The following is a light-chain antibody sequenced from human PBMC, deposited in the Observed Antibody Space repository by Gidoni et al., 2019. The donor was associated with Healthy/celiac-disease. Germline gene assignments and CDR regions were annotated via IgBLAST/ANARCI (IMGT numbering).Light chain of an antibody. Sequence: EIVLTQSPDTLSLSPGERATLSCRASQSVISYLAWYQQKPGQAPRRLIYDASNRSTGIPARFSGIGSGTDFTRTISTLEPEDFAVYYCQQRSNWPPITFGQGTRLEIK. CDR3: QQRSNWPPIT. J-gene: IGKJ5*01. CDR2: DAS. CDR1: QSVISY. V-gene: IGKV3-11*01.